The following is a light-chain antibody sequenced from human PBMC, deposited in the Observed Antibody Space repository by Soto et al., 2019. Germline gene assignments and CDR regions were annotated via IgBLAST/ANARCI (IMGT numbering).Light chain of an antibody. V-gene: IGKV3-15*01. CDR3: QQYNNWPET. CDR1: QSVSSN. CDR2: GAS. Sequence: EIVMTQSPATLSVSPGERATLSCRASQSVSSNLAWYQQKPGQAPSLLIYGASTRATGIPARFSGSGSGTDFTLTISSLQSEDFAVYYCQQYNNWPETFGQGTKVDI. J-gene: IGKJ1*01.